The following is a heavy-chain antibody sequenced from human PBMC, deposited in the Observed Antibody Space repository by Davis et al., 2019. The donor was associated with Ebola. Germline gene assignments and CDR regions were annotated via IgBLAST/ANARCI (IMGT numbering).Heavy chain of an antibody. J-gene: IGHJ4*02. V-gene: IGHV3-53*01. CDR2: IYSGGST. Sequence: GGSLRLSCAASGFTVSSNYMSWVRQAPGKGLEWVSVIYSGGSTYYAESVKGRFTISRDNAKNSLYLQMDGLRVEDTAVYYCASGLDYWGQGSLVTVSS. CDR3: ASGLDY. CDR1: GFTVSSNY.